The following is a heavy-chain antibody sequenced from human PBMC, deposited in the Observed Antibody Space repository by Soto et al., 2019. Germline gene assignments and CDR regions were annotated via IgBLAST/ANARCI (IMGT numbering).Heavy chain of an antibody. CDR3: ARGINDYSTDNWFDP. J-gene: IGHJ5*02. V-gene: IGHV4-30-2*01. CDR1: GGSISSGGYS. CDR2: IYHSGST. D-gene: IGHD4-4*01. Sequence: PSKTLSLTCAVSGGSISSGGYSWSWIRQPPGKGLEWIGYIYHSGSTYYNPSLKSRVTISVDRSKNQFSLKLSSVTAADTAVYYCARGINDYSTDNWFDPWGQGTLVTVSS.